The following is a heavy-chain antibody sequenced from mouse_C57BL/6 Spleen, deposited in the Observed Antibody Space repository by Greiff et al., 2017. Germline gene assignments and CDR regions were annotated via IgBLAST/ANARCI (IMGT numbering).Heavy chain of an antibody. V-gene: IGHV1-80*01. CDR1: GYAFSSYW. CDR3: ARIGNYYGSRYSDV. J-gene: IGHJ1*03. D-gene: IGHD1-1*01. CDR2: IYPGDGDT. Sequence: QVQLKQSGAELVKPGASVKISCKASGYAFSSYWMNWVKQRPGKGLEWIGQIYPGDGDTNYNGKFKGKATLTADKSSSTAYMQLSSLTSEDSAVYFWARIGNYYGSRYSDVWGTGTTVTVSS.